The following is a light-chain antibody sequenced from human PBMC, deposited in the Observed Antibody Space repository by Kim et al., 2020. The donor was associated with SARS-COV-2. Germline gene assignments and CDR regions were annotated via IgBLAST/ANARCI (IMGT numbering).Light chain of an antibody. CDR2: AAS. Sequence: CSPGEDATPSCGASQSVSSYLALYQQKAGEPPRLLIYAASKRATGVPATFSGSGSGAHFTLTISGVEPEDFAVYFCQQRRKWPRTFGQGTPREI. V-gene: IGKV3-11*01. CDR1: QSVSSY. CDR3: QQRRKWPRT. J-gene: IGKJ5*01.